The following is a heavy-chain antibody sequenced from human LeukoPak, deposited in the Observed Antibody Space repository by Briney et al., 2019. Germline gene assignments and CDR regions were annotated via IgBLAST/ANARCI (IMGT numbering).Heavy chain of an antibody. CDR2: ISGYNGNT. V-gene: IGHV1-18*01. CDR1: GNTFSNYG. Sequence: ASVKDSCKASGNTFSNYGINWVRQAPGQGLEWMGWISGYNGNTKYVQKFQGRVTMTTDTFTSTAYMELGSLRSDDTAVYYCARGAVATAYYYMDVWRKGTTVTVSS. J-gene: IGHJ6*03. CDR3: ARGAVATAYYYMDV. D-gene: IGHD5-12*01.